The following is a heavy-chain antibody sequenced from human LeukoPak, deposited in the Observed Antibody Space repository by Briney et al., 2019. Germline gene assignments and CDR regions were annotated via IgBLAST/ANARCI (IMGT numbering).Heavy chain of an antibody. CDR1: GGSITSYY. J-gene: IGHJ4*01. CDR2: IYYSGNT. V-gene: IGHV4-59*01. CDR3: AREDSGTSIDY. D-gene: IGHD1-26*01. Sequence: SETLSLTCTVSGGSITSYYYTWIRQPPGKGLEWIGYIYYSGNTNYNPSLKRRVTMSLDMSKNQFSLRLTSVTAADTAVYYCAREDSGTSIDYWGQGTLVTVSS.